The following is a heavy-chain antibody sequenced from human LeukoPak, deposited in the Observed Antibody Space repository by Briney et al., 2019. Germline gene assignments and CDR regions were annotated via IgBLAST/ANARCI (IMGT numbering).Heavy chain of an antibody. CDR3: AKGAEMATPYYYYGMDV. Sequence: QPGGSLRLSCAASGFTFDDYAMHWVRQAPGKGLEWVSGISWNSGSIGYADSAKGRFTISRDNAKNSLYLQMNSLRAEDTALYYCAKGAEMATPYYYYGMDVWGQGTTVTVSS. D-gene: IGHD5-24*01. J-gene: IGHJ6*02. V-gene: IGHV3-9*01. CDR1: GFTFDDYA. CDR2: ISWNSGSI.